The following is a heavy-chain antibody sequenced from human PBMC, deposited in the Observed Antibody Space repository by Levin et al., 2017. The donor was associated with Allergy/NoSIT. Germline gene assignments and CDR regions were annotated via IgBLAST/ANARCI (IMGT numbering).Heavy chain of an antibody. D-gene: IGHD2-15*01. CDR3: ARDRSPLGYCSGGSCYGGYDYGMDG. CDR1: GGSISSYY. J-gene: IGHJ6*02. Sequence: PSETLSLTCTVSGGSISSYYWSWIRQPPGKGLEWIAYIYYSGSTNYNPSLKSRVTISVDTSKNQFSLKLSSVTAADTAVYYCARDRSPLGYCSGGSCYGGYDYGMDGWGQGTTVTVSS. CDR2: IYYSGST. V-gene: IGHV4-59*01.